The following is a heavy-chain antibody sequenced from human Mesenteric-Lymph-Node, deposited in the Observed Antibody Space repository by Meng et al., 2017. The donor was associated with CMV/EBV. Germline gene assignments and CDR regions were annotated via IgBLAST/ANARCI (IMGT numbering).Heavy chain of an antibody. CDR3: ARGLGVPRDY. J-gene: IGHJ4*02. V-gene: IGHV1-18*01. D-gene: IGHD1-26*01. Sequence: ASVKVSCKTSGYAFSTYGITWVRQAPGQGLEFMGWISVSNGDTNYAQKFQDRVTMTIDTSTTTAYMDLRSLRSDDTAVYYCARGLGVPRDYWGQGTLVTVSS. CDR2: ISVSNGDT. CDR1: GYAFSTYG.